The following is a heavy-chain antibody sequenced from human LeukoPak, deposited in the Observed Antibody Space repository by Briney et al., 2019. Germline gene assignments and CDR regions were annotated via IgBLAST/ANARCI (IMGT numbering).Heavy chain of an antibody. Sequence: GGSLRLSCAASGFTFSHYWMQWVREAPGEGLVWGSRLNNDGSSTTYADSVKGRFTVSTDNSKNILYLQMNSLRAEDTAVYYCARSQDGSGSYFYYFYIDVWGKGTTV. CDR3: ARSQDGSGSYFYYFYIDV. V-gene: IGHV3-74*01. J-gene: IGHJ6*03. CDR1: GFTFSHYW. CDR2: LNNDGSST. D-gene: IGHD3-10*01.